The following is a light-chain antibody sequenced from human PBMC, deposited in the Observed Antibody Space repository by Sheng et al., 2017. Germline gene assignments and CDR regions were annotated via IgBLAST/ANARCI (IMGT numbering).Light chain of an antibody. V-gene: IGLV1-51*01. CDR2: DDN. CDR1: SSNIGNNF. Sequence: QSVLTQPPSVSAAPGQKVSISCSGSSSNIGNNFVAWYQQVPGTAPKLVMYDDNKRPSGLPDRLSGSKSGTSATLVITGLQPGDEADYFCGTWDSILSGVLFGGGTKLTVL. J-gene: IGLJ2*01. CDR3: GTWDSILSGVL.